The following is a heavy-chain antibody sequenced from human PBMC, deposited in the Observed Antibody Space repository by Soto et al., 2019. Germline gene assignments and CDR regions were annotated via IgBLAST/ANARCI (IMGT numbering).Heavy chain of an antibody. CDR3: AKGGGYDYVWGSYFPSYFDY. CDR1: GFTFSSYA. CDR2: ISGSGGST. D-gene: IGHD3-16*01. Sequence: EVQLLESGGGLVQPGGSLRLSCAASGFTFSSYAMSWVRQAPGKGLEWVSAISGSGGSTYYADSVKGRFTISRDNSKNTLYLQMNSLRGEDTAVYYCAKGGGYDYVWGSYFPSYFDYWGQGTLVTVSS. J-gene: IGHJ4*02. V-gene: IGHV3-23*01.